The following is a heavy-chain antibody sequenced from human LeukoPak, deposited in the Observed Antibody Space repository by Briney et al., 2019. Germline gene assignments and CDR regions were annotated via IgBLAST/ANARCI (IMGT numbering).Heavy chain of an antibody. CDR3: ARTPPLYCSGGSCYSGTYFDY. V-gene: IGHV3-11*01. D-gene: IGHD2-15*01. Sequence: GGSLRLSCAASGFTFSDYYMSWIRQAPGKGLEWVSYISSSGSTIYYADSVEGRFTISRDNAKNSLYLQMNSLRAEDTAVYYCARTPPLYCSGGSCYSGTYFDYWGQGTLVTVSS. J-gene: IGHJ4*02. CDR1: GFTFSDYY. CDR2: ISSSGSTI.